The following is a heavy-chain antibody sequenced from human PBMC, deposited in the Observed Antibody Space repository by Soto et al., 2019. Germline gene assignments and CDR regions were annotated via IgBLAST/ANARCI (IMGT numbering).Heavy chain of an antibody. Sequence: ASVKVSCKASGYTFTSYGISWVRQAPGQGLERMGWISAYNGNTNYAQKLQGRVTMTTDTSTSTAYMELRSLRSDDTAVYYCARGYYDFWSGYSDGTYGMDVWGQGTTVTVSS. CDR1: GYTFTSYG. J-gene: IGHJ6*02. D-gene: IGHD3-3*01. CDR2: ISAYNGNT. V-gene: IGHV1-18*04. CDR3: ARGYYDFWSGYSDGTYGMDV.